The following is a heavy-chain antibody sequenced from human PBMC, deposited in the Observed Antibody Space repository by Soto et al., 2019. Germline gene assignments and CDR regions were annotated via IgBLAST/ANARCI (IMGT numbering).Heavy chain of an antibody. D-gene: IGHD2-21*01. V-gene: IGHV2-5*02. CDR3: AHLVVSGITYSFDA. J-gene: IGHJ4*02. CDR1: VFSLSTSGVG. CDR2: IYWVDDK. Sequence: QITLKESGPTLVKPTQTLTLPCTFSVFSLSTSGVGVGWIRQPPGKALEWLTFIYWVDDKRNSPFLKSRHTTANDTSKNQAVLTMNNMDYVDTATYCSAHLVVSGITYSFDARGQGPLVTVSS.